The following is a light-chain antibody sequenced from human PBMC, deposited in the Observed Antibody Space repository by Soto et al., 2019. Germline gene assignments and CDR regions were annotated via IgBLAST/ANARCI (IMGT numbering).Light chain of an antibody. CDR1: SSDVGGYNY. Sequence: QSVLTQPASVSGSPGQSITISCTGTSSDVGGYNYVSWYQQHPGKAPKFMIYDVSNRPSGVSNRFSGSKSGNTASLTISGPQAEDEADYYCSSSTTSNTPQIVFGTGTKVTVL. CDR2: DVS. CDR3: SSSTTSNTPQIV. V-gene: IGLV2-14*01. J-gene: IGLJ1*01.